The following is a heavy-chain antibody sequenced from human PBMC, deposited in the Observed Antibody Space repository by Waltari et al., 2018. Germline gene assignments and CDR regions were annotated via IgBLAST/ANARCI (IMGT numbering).Heavy chain of an antibody. CDR2: VNHSGST. J-gene: IGHJ3*02. V-gene: IGHV4-34*01. D-gene: IGHD1-26*01. Sequence: QLQLHQWGAGLLKPSATLSLTCAVLGGSFSGYFWIWIRHSPGKGLQWIGEVNHSGSTNYNPSLKSRVTLSVDMANNQFSLNLTSVTAADTAVYYCARVNEQYSGTYYAAFDIWGQGTMVTCSS. CDR1: GGSFSGYF. CDR3: ARVNEQYSGTYYAAFDI.